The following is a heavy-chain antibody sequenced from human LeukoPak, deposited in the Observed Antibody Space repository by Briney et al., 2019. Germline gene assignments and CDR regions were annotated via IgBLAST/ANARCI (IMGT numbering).Heavy chain of an antibody. V-gene: IGHV4-39*01. Sequence: PSETLSLTCTVSGGSISSNSHYWGWIRQPPGKGLEWIGSIYYSGNTYYNPSLKSPVTISVDTSKNQFSLKLPSVNAADTAVYYCARHVAVADMWHFDYWGQGTLVTVSS. D-gene: IGHD6-19*01. J-gene: IGHJ4*02. CDR1: GGSISSNSHY. CDR2: IYYSGNT. CDR3: ARHVAVADMWHFDY.